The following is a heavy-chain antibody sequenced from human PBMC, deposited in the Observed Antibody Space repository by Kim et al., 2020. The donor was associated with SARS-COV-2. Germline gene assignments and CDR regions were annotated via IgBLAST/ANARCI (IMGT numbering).Heavy chain of an antibody. V-gene: IGHV3-21*01. J-gene: IGHJ4*02. D-gene: IGHD6-19*01. CDR3: ARAYSSGWAYFDY. Sequence: YADSRKGRFTNSRENAKNSLYLQMNSPRAEDTAVYYCARAYSSGWAYFDYWGQGTLVTVSS.